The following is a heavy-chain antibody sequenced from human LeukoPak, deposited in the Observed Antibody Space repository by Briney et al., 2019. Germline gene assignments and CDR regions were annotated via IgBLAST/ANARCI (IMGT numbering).Heavy chain of an antibody. CDR3: AEAPRYDSSFFDY. V-gene: IGHV3-23*01. Sequence: GGSLRLSCAASGFTFSSYAMSWVRQAPGKGLEWVSAISGSGGSTYYADSVKGRFTISRDNSKNTLYLQMNSLRAEDTAVYYCAEAPRYDSSFFDYWGQGTLVTVSS. CDR1: GFTFSSYA. CDR2: ISGSGGST. D-gene: IGHD3-22*01. J-gene: IGHJ4*02.